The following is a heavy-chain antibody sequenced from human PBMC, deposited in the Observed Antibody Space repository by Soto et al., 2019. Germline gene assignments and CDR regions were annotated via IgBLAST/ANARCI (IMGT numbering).Heavy chain of an antibody. CDR3: AKDKVGASLLRFLEWLPTQTYGMDV. CDR2: ISWNSGSI. V-gene: IGHV3-9*01. Sequence: PGGSLRLSCAASGFTFDDYAMHWARQAPGKGLEWVSGISWNSGSIGYADSVKGRFTISRDNAKNSLYLQMNSLRAEDTALYYCAKDKVGASLLRFLEWLPTQTYGMDVWGQGTTVTVSS. D-gene: IGHD3-3*01. J-gene: IGHJ6*02. CDR1: GFTFDDYA.